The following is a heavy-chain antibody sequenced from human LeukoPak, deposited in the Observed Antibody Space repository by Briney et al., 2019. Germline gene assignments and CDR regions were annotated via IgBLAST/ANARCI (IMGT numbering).Heavy chain of an antibody. CDR2: FTPSGGTT. D-gene: IGHD3-10*01. Sequence: GASVKVSCKASGNTFTSHYMHWVRQAPGQGLEWMGIFTPSGGTTSYAQKFQGRVTMTRDTSTSTVYMELISLRPEDTAVYYCATKSNWFEDFAYWGRGTLVTVSS. CDR3: ATKSNWFEDFAY. V-gene: IGHV1-46*01. J-gene: IGHJ4*02. CDR1: GNTFTSHY.